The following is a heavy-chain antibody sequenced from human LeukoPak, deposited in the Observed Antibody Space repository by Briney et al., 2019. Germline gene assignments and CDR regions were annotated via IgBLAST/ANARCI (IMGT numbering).Heavy chain of an antibody. D-gene: IGHD5-18*01. CDR2: IYTSGST. CDR3: ARDGGYNYGYDYYYMDV. Sequence: SETLSLTCTVSGGSISNYYWSWIRQPAGKGLEWIGRIYTSGSTNYNPSLKSRVTVSVDTSKNQFSLKLSSVTAADTAVYYCARDGGYNYGYDYYYMDVWGKGTTVTISS. V-gene: IGHV4-4*07. J-gene: IGHJ6*03. CDR1: GGSISNYY.